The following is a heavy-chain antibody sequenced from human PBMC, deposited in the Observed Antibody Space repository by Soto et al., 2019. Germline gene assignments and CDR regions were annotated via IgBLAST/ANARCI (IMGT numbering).Heavy chain of an antibody. J-gene: IGHJ4*02. CDR3: ARATVTYYYFAY. CDR2: IYHSGST. Sequence: QLQLQESGSGLVKPSQTLSLTCAVAGGSISSGGYSWSWIRQPAGKGLEWIGFIYHSGSTNYNPSLKSRVTMSVDRSKNQFPLKLRSVTAADTAVYYCARATVTYYYFAYWGQGTLVNVSS. V-gene: IGHV4-30-2*01. CDR1: GGSISSGGYS. D-gene: IGHD4-17*01.